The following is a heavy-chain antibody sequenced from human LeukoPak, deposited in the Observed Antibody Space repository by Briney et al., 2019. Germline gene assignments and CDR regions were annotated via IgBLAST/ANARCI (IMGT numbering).Heavy chain of an antibody. V-gene: IGHV1-2*02. CDR3: ARDRFDDDY. J-gene: IGHJ4*02. D-gene: IGHD3-16*01. CDR2: INPNSGGT. Sequence: ASVKVSCKASGYTFTGYYLYWVRQAPGQGLEWMGWINPNSGGTNYAQKFQGRVTMTRDTSISTAYMELSRLRSDDTAIYYCARDRFDDDYWGQGTLVTVSS. CDR1: GYTFTGYY.